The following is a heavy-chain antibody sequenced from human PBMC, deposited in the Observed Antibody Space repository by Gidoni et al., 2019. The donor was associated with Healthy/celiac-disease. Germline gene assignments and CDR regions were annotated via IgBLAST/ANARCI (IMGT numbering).Heavy chain of an antibody. V-gene: IGHV4-31*03. J-gene: IGHJ3*02. CDR1: GGSISSGGYY. D-gene: IGHD5-18*01. Sequence: QVQLQESGPGLVKPSQTLSLTCTVSGGSISSGGYYWSWIRQHPGKGLEWIGYLYYSGSTYYNPSLKSRVTISVDTSKNQFSLKLSSVTAADTAVYYCARACKGYSYGSSAFDIWGQGTMVTVSS. CDR3: ARACKGYSYGSSAFDI. CDR2: LYYSGST.